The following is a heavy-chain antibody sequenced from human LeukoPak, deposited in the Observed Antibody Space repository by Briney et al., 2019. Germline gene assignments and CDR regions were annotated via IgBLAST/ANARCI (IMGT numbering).Heavy chain of an antibody. Sequence: SVKVSCKASGYTFTGYYMHWVRQAPGQGLEWMGGIIPIFGTANYAQKFQDRVTITADKSTSTAYMELSSLRSEDTAVYYCATTGYYYYYMDVWGKGTTVTVSS. CDR1: GYTFTGYY. V-gene: IGHV1-69*06. CDR3: ATTGYYYYYMDV. CDR2: IIPIFGTA. D-gene: IGHD1-1*01. J-gene: IGHJ6*03.